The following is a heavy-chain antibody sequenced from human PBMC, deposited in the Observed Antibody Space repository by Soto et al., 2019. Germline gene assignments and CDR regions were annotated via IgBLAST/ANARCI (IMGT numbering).Heavy chain of an antibody. CDR3: AKDVRGGSPRPDY. Sequence: EVQLLESGGGLIQPGESLRLSCVASGFTISPFAMSWVRQPPGKGLEWVSGISASSDYTFYADSVRGRFTVSRDNSKNTVSLQMNNLRVEDTALYCCAKDVRGGSPRPDYWGLGTLVTV. CDR1: GFTISPFA. J-gene: IGHJ4*02. CDR2: ISASSDYT. D-gene: IGHD3-10*01. V-gene: IGHV3-23*01.